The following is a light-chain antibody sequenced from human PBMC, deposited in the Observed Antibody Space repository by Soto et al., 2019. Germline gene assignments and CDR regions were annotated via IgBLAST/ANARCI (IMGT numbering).Light chain of an antibody. CDR2: DVS. V-gene: IGLV2-11*01. Sequence: QSALTQPRSVSGSPGQSVTISCTGTSSDVGGYNYVSWYQQHPGKAPKLMIYDVSKRPSGVPDRFSGSKSGNPASLTISGLQAEDEAEYYCCSYAGSYTHGFGTGTNLTVL. J-gene: IGLJ1*01. CDR3: CSYAGSYTHG. CDR1: SSDVGGYNY.